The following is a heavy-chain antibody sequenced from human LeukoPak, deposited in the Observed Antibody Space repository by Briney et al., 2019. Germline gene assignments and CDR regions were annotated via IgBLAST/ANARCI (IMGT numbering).Heavy chain of an antibody. J-gene: IGHJ4*02. Sequence: GGSLRLSCAASGFDFSNYWMSWVRQAPGKGLEWVANIKRDGNDKYYLDSVKGRFTVSRDNAENSLYLEVNSLRAEDTAVYYCARALYTSGWYPDYFDYWGQGTLVTVSS. CDR3: ARALYTSGWYPDYFDY. CDR2: IKRDGNDK. V-gene: IGHV3-7*01. D-gene: IGHD6-19*01. CDR1: GFDFSNYW.